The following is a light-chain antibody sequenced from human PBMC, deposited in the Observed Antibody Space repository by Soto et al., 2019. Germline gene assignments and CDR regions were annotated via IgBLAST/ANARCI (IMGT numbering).Light chain of an antibody. CDR3: QQGHGFPIT. V-gene: IGKV1D-12*01. J-gene: IGKJ5*01. CDR2: AAS. CDR1: EGVNRW. Sequence: DIQMTQSPSSVSASVGDRVTIICRANEGVNRWLAWYQQKPGKAPKLLIYAASSLQSGVPSRFSGSGSGTDFTLTISSLQPEDFATYYCQQGHGFPITFGQGTRLEIK.